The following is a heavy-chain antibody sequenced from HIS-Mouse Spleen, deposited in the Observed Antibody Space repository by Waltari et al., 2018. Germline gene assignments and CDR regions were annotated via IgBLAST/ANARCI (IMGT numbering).Heavy chain of an antibody. J-gene: IGHJ3*02. D-gene: IGHD1-1*01. CDR2: IYYSGST. V-gene: IGHV4-61*01. CDR1: GGSVSSGSYY. CDR3: AREQLGDAFDI. Sequence: QVQLQESGPGLVKPSETLSLTCTVSGGSVSSGSYYWSWFRQPPGKGLEWIGYIYYSGSTNYNPSLKSRVTISVDTSKNQFSLKLSSVTAADTAVYYCAREQLGDAFDIWGQGTMVTVSS.